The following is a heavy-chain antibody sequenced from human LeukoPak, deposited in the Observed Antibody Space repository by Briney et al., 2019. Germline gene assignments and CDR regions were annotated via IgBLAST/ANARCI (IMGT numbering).Heavy chain of an antibody. CDR1: GGSISSGSYY. D-gene: IGHD2-2*01. CDR3: ARTTEDCSSTSCYQYWFDP. V-gene: IGHV4-61*02. J-gene: IGHJ5*02. Sequence: SETLSLTCTVSGGSISSGSYYWSWIRQPAGKGLEWIGRIYTGGSTNYNPSLKSRVTISVDTSKNQFSLKLSSVTAADTAVYYCARTTEDCSSTSCYQYWFDPWGQGTLVIVSS. CDR2: IYTGGST.